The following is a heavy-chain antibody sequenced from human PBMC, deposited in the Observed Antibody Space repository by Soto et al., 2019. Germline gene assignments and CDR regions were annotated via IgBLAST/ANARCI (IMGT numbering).Heavy chain of an antibody. V-gene: IGHV4-34*01. CDR2: INHRGST. CDR3: ARDGFCTSTTCRVGNWFDP. CDR1: GGSFSGYY. Sequence: QVQLQQWGAGLLKPSETLSLTCVVYGGSFSGYYWSWIRQSPGKGLEWLGGINHRGSTNYNPSLASRVTISVDTSKNQFSLKLPSVTAADTAMYYCARDGFCTSTTCRVGNWFDPWGQGTLVTVSS. J-gene: IGHJ5*02. D-gene: IGHD2-2*01.